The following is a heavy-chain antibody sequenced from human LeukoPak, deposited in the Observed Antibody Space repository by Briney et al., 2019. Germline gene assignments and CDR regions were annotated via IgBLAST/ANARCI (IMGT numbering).Heavy chain of an antibody. V-gene: IGHV3-48*01. J-gene: IGHJ4*02. D-gene: IGHD4-11*01. CDR2: ISSSTI. Sequence: GGSLRLSCAASGFTFSAYSMNWVRQAPGKGLEWVSYISSSTIYYADSVKGRFTISRDNAKNLLYLQTNSLRAEDTAVYYCARERTTITTFAFDYWGQGTLVTVSS. CDR3: ARERTTITTFAFDY. CDR1: GFTFSAYS.